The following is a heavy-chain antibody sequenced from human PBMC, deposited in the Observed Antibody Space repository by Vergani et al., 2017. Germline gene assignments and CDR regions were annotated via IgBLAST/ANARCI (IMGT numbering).Heavy chain of an antibody. Sequence: EVQLVESGGGLVQPGTSLRLSCTVSGFIFDDYAMHWVRQVPGKGLEWVSAISWNSDSIDYAKSVKGRFTISRDNAKKSLYLQINSLRLEDTALYYCAKDVRGRQPADAFDFWGQGTMVTVSS. CDR1: GFIFDDYA. D-gene: IGHD3-16*01. CDR2: ISWNSDSI. V-gene: IGHV3-9*01. CDR3: AKDVRGRQPADAFDF. J-gene: IGHJ3*01.